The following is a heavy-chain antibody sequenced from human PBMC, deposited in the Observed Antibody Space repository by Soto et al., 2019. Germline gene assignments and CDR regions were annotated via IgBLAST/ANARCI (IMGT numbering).Heavy chain of an antibody. Sequence: GSLRLSCTASGFTFFTYAMTWVRQAPGKGLEWVSSITDTGVSTYYADSVKGRFTISRDNSKNTLYLQMNSLRTDDSAVYYCAKDTPVVMFLFDSWGRGTLVTVSS. CDR2: ITDTGVST. J-gene: IGHJ4*02. D-gene: IGHD2-15*01. CDR3: AKDTPVVMFLFDS. CDR1: GFTFFTYA. V-gene: IGHV3-23*01.